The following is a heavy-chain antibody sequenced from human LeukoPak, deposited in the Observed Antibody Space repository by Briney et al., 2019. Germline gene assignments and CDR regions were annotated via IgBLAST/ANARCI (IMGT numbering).Heavy chain of an antibody. CDR1: GFTFSSYA. CDR3: AKAPSFTIFGVVICFDY. D-gene: IGHD3-3*01. CDR2: ISGSGGST. V-gene: IGHV3-23*01. Sequence: PGGSLRLSCAASGFTFSSYAMSWVRQAPGKGLEWVSAISGSGGSTYYADSVKGRFTISRDNSKNTLYLQMNSLRAEDTAVYCCAKAPSFTIFGVVICFDYWGQGTLVTVSS. J-gene: IGHJ4*02.